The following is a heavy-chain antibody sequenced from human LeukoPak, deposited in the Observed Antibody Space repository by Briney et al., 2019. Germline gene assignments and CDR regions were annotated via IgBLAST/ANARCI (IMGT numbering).Heavy chain of an antibody. D-gene: IGHD3-9*01. CDR2: ITGSGGST. J-gene: IGHJ4*02. Sequence: GASLRLSCAASGFIFSNYAMSWVRQAPGKGLEWVSAITGSGGSTYYADPVKGRFTISRDNSKNTLYLQMNSLRAEDTAVYYCAKWGDYDVLTGYYVSDYWGQGTLVTVSS. V-gene: IGHV3-23*01. CDR3: AKWGDYDVLTGYYVSDY. CDR1: GFIFSNYA.